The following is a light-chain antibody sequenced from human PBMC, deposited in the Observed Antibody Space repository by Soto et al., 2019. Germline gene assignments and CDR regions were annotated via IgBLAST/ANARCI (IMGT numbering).Light chain of an antibody. J-gene: IGLJ2*01. V-gene: IGLV1-40*01. CDR2: GTS. CDR3: QSFDSSSPVV. CDR1: NSNIGAGYD. Sequence: QSVLTQPPSVSGAPGQRVTIYCTGSNSNIGAGYDVHWYQQLPGRAPKLLIYGTSNRPSGVPDRFSGSKSGTSASLAITGLQAEDEADYHCQSFDSSSPVVFGGGTQLTVL.